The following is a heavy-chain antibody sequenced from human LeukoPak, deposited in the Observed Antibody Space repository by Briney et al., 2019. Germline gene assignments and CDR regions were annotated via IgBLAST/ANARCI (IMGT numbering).Heavy chain of an antibody. CDR1: GFTFSSYA. CDR2: ISATGSTT. V-gene: IGHV3-23*01. J-gene: IGHJ5*02. D-gene: IGHD3-10*01. CDR3: AKDPIWFGEFQRFDP. Sequence: PGGSLRLSCAASGFTFSSYAMSWVRQAPGKGLESVSLISATGSTTYYADSVKGRFTISRDNSKNALYLQMNSLRAEDTAVYYCAKDPIWFGEFQRFDPWGQGTLVTVSS.